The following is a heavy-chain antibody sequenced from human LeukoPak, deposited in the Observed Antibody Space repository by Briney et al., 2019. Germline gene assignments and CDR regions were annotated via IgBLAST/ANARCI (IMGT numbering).Heavy chain of an antibody. V-gene: IGHV4-61*01. CDR3: ASSGTTQLFDY. CDR1: GGSVSSCSYY. Sequence: SETLSLTCTVSGGSVSSCSYYWSWIRQPPGKGLEWIGYIYYSGSTNYNPSLKSRVTISVDTSKNQFSLKLSSVTAADTAVYYCASSGTTQLFDYWGQGTLVTVSS. CDR2: IYYSGST. J-gene: IGHJ4*02. D-gene: IGHD1-1*01.